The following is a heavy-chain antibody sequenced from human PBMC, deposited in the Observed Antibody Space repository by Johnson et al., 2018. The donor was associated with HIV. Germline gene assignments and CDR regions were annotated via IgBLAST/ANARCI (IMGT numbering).Heavy chain of an antibody. CDR1: GFTFSSYW. D-gene: IGHD1-26*01. V-gene: IGHV3-7*05. CDR3: ARVLVAADYAFDI. Sequence: VQLLESGGGLVQPGGSLRLSCAASGFTFSSYWMNWVRQAPGKGLEWVANINQDGSEKYYADSVTGRFTISSDNAKNSLFLQMNSLRADDTALYYCARVLVAADYAFDIWGQGTMVTVSS. J-gene: IGHJ3*02. CDR2: INQDGSEK.